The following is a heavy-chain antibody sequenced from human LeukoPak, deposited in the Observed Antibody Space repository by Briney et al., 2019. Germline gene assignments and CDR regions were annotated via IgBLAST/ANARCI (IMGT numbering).Heavy chain of an antibody. J-gene: IGHJ4*02. V-gene: IGHV4-34*01. CDR1: GGSYSGYY. D-gene: IGHD3-16*02. CDR2: INHSGST. CDR3: ARGEIGYHYVWGSYRPRHYFDY. Sequence: SETLSLTCAVYGGSYSGYYWSWIRQPPGKGLEWLGEINHSGSTNYNPFLKSRVTISVDTSKNQFSLKLSSVTAADTAVYYCARGEIGYHYVWGSYRPRHYFDYWGQGTLVTVSS.